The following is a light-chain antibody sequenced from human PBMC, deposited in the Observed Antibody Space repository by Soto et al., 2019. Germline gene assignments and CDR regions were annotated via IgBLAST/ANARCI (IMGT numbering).Light chain of an antibody. CDR2: GAS. CDR3: QHYGSTPWT. V-gene: IGKV3-15*01. Sequence: EIVMTQSPATLSVSPGEGATLSCRASQSVTSNLAWYQQKPGQAPRLLIYGASTRATGIPARFSGSGSGTDFTLTISRLEPEDFAVYYCQHYGSTPWTFGQGTKVDI. J-gene: IGKJ1*01. CDR1: QSVTSN.